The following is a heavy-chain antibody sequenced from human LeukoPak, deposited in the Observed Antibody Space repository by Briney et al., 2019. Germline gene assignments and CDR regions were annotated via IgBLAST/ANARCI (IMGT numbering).Heavy chain of an antibody. CDR1: GASINSDDYY. CDR2: IYTSGST. V-gene: IGHV4-61*02. J-gene: IGHJ4*02. Sequence: PSQTLSLTCSVSGASINSDDYYWSWVRQPAGKGLEWIGRIYTSGSTDYNPSLKSRVTISVDTSKNQFSLRLSSVTAADTAVYHCVRQFDYWGQGTLVTVSS. CDR3: VRQFDY.